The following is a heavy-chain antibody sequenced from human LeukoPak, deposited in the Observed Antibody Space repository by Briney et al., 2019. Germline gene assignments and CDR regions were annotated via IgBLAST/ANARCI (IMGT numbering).Heavy chain of an antibody. D-gene: IGHD2-21*02. V-gene: IGHV3-30*12. CDR3: ARARDRVTATGNGMDV. CDR2: ISNDGRDK. Sequence: PGGSLRLSCVGSEFTLDTYATHWVRQAPGKGLEWVATISNDGRDKYYAGSVRGRFTISRDSAKNTLYLQMDSLRPEDTALYFCARARDRVTATGNGMDVWGQGTTVTVSS. CDR1: EFTLDTYA. J-gene: IGHJ6*02.